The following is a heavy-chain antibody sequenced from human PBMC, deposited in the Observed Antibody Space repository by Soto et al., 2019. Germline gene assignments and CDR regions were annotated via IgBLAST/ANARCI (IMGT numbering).Heavy chain of an antibody. D-gene: IGHD6-13*01. CDR1: GGSFSGYY. V-gene: IGHV4-34*01. CDR2: INHSGST. Sequence: QVQLQQWGAGLLKPSETLSLTCAVYGGSFSGYYWSWIRQPPGKGLEWIGEINHSGSTNYNPSLKSRVTISVDTSKNQFSLKLSSVIAADTAVYYCARGLIAAAGTGGLELYYWGQGTLVTVSS. CDR3: ARGLIAAAGTGGLELYY. J-gene: IGHJ4*02.